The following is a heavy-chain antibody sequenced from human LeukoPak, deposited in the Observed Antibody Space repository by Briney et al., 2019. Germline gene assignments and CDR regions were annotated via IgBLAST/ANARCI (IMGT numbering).Heavy chain of an antibody. Sequence: SETLSLTCAVYGGSFSGYYWGWIRQPPGKGLEWIGEINHSGSTNYNPSLKSRVTISVDTSKNQFSLKLSSVTAADTAVYYCASDGVGYYYYGMDVWGQGTTVTVSS. CDR2: INHSGST. CDR3: ASDGVGYYYYGMDV. D-gene: IGHD1-26*01. CDR1: GGSFSGYY. J-gene: IGHJ6*02. V-gene: IGHV4-34*01.